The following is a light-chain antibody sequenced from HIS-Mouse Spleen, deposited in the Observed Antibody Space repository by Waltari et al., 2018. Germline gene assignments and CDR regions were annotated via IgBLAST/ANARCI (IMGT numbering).Light chain of an antibody. CDR3: MQGTHWPIT. Sequence: DVVMTQSPLSLPVTLGQPASISCRSSQSLVHSDGNTYLNWFQQRPGQSPRRLIYKVSNRDSGVPDRFSGSGSGTDSTLKISRVEAEDVGVYYCMQGTHWPITFGQGTKLEIK. V-gene: IGKV2-30*02. CDR2: KVS. J-gene: IGKJ2*01. CDR1: QSLVHSDGNTY.